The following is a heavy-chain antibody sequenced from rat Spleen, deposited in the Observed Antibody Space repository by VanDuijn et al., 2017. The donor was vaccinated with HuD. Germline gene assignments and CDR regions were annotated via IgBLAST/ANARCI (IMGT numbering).Heavy chain of an antibody. CDR2: ISPSGRNT. V-gene: IGHV5-25*01. CDR1: GFTFNSYD. CDR3: SNNWELYY. D-gene: IGHD5-1*01. Sequence: EVQLVESGGDLVQPGRSLKLSCAASGFTFNSYDMAWVRQAPTKGLEWVASISPSGRNTYYRDSVKGRFTVSRDNAKSTLYLQMDSLKSEDTATYYCSNNWELYYWGQGVMVTVSS. J-gene: IGHJ2*01.